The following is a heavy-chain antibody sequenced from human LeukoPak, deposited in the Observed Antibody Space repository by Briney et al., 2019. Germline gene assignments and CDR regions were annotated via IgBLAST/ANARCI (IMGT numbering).Heavy chain of an antibody. V-gene: IGHV1-69*13. CDR3: ASLPETYSSGLYTVDY. CDR1: GGTLSSYV. D-gene: IGHD6-19*01. J-gene: IGHJ4*02. Sequence: GAPVKVSCKASGGTLSSYVINWVRQAPGQGLEWMGGIIPLFGTPNYAQRFQGGLTITADESTNTVYMELSSLRFDDTAVYYCASLPETYSSGLYTVDYWGQGTLLTVSS. CDR2: IIPLFGTP.